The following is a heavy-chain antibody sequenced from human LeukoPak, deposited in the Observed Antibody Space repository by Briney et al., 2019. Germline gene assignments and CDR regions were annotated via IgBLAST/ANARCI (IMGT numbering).Heavy chain of an antibody. J-gene: IGHJ3*02. V-gene: IGHV1-69*13. CDR1: VGTFSSYA. CDR3: ARDPATFYGGNSFRAFDI. CDR2: FIPIFGTA. D-gene: IGHD4-23*01. Sequence: ASVKVSCKASVGTFSSYAISWVRQAPGQGLEWMGGFIPIFGTANYAQKFQGRVTITADESTSTAYMELSSLRSEDTAVYYCARDPATFYGGNSFRAFDIWGQGTMVTVSS.